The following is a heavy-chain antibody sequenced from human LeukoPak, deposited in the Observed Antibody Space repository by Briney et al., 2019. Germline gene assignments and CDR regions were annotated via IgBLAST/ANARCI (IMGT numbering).Heavy chain of an antibody. D-gene: IGHD3-3*01. Sequence: GGSLRLSCAASGFTFSSYWMRWVRQAPGKGLVWVSRINSDGSSTSNAASVRGRLTICGDNAKNTLYLQMNSLRAEDTAVYYCARDSRGLNYDFWSGRAYYFDYWGRGTLVTVSS. J-gene: IGHJ4*02. CDR2: INSDGSST. CDR1: GFTFSSYW. V-gene: IGHV3-74*01. CDR3: ARDSRGLNYDFWSGRAYYFDY.